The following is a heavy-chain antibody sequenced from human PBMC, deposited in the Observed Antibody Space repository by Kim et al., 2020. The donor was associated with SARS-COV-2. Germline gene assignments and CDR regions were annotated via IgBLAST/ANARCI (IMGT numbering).Heavy chain of an antibody. V-gene: IGHV3-43*02. J-gene: IGHJ5*02. D-gene: IGHD4-4*01. Sequence: GGSLRLSCAASGFTFDEAVMHWVRQAPGKGLEWVSLISGGGDIIYSAESVEGRFIISRDNSKNSLSLQMNSLRTEDTALYYCAKALQWAAVFEAWGQGT. CDR3: AKALQWAAVFEA. CDR2: ISGGGDII. CDR1: GFTFDEAV.